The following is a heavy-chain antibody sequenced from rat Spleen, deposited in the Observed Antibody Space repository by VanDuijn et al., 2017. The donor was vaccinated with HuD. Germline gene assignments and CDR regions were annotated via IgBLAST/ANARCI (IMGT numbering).Heavy chain of an antibody. J-gene: IGHJ4*01. CDR2: ISTGGGIT. Sequence: EVQLVETGGGLVQPGRTLKLSCEASGFTFSNYYMAWVRQAPTKGLEGVAYISTGGGITYYRDSVKGRFTISRDNAKSTLYLQMDSLRSEDTATYYCTTSNYYSSFIYLDAWGQGASVTVSS. CDR3: TTSNYYSSFIYLDA. D-gene: IGHD1-2*01. V-gene: IGHV5-27*01. CDR1: GFTFSNYY.